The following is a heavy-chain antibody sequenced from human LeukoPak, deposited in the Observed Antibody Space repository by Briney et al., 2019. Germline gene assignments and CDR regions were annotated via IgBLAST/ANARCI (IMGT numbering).Heavy chain of an antibody. CDR3: AKDPYDFWSGIYGMDV. D-gene: IGHD3-3*01. V-gene: IGHV3-30*18. CDR2: ISYDGSNK. CDR1: GFTFSSYG. Sequence: GGSLRLSCAASGFTFSSYGMHWVRQAPGKWLEWVAVISYDGSNKYYADSVKGRFTISRDNSENTLYLQMNSLRAEDTAVYYCAKDPYDFWSGIYGMDVWGQGTTVTVSS. J-gene: IGHJ6*02.